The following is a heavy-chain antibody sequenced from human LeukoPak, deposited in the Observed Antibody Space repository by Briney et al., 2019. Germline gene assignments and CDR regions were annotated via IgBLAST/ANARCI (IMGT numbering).Heavy chain of an antibody. J-gene: IGHJ4*02. Sequence: SETLSLTCTVSGGSISSYNWSWIRQPPGKGLEWIGYIYYSGSTNYNPSLKSRVTISVDTSKNQFSLKLSSVTAADTAVYYCARDAHHCSGGSCYYGVDYWSQGTLVTVSS. CDR3: ARDAHHCSGGSCYYGVDY. CDR2: IYYSGST. D-gene: IGHD2-15*01. CDR1: GGSISSYN. V-gene: IGHV4-59*01.